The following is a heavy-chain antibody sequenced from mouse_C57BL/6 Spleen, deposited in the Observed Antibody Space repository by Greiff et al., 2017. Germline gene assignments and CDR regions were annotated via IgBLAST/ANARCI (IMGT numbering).Heavy chain of an antibody. J-gene: IGHJ4*01. CDR1: GFTFSDYY. V-gene: IGHV5-12*01. CDR2: ISNGGGST. D-gene: IGHD4-1*01. Sequence: EVKLVESGGGLVQPGGSLKLSCAASGFTFSDYYMYWVRQTPEKRLEWVAYISNGGGSTYYPDTVKGRFTISSDNDKNTLYLQMSRLKSEDTAMYYGARLELTGTDAMYYWGQGTSVTGSS. CDR3: ARLELTGTDAMYY.